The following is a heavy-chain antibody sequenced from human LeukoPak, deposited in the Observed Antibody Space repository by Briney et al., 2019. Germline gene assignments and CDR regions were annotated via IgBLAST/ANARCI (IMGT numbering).Heavy chain of an antibody. CDR2: IYYSGST. D-gene: IGHD6-13*01. CDR3: ARAYCSSWYWNWFAP. Sequence: SSETLSLTCTVSGGSISSSSYYWGWIRQPPGKGLEWIGSIYYSGSTYYNPSLKSRVTISVDTSKNQFSLKVSSVSAADTAVYYCARAYCSSWYWNWFAPWGQGTLVTVSS. V-gene: IGHV4-39*07. J-gene: IGHJ5*02. CDR1: GGSISSSSYY.